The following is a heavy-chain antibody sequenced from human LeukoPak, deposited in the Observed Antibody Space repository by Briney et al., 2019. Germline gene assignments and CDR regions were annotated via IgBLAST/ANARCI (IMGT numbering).Heavy chain of an antibody. CDR2: ISWNSGSI. CDR3: AKDSGGYDFDY. D-gene: IGHD1-26*01. Sequence: PGGSLRLSCATSGFTFDDYPMHWVRQAPGKGLDWVSTISWNSGSIGYADSVKGRFTISRDNAKNSVYLQMNSLRAEDTALYYCAKDSGGYDFDYWGQGTLVTVSS. J-gene: IGHJ4*02. CDR1: GFTFDDYP. V-gene: IGHV3-9*01.